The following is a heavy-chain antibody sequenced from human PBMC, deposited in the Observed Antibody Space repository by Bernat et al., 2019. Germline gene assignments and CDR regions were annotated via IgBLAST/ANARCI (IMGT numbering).Heavy chain of an antibody. J-gene: IGHJ3*02. CDR2: IIPIFGTA. V-gene: IGHV1-69*01. CDR1: GGTFSSYA. D-gene: IGHD3-16*02. Sequence: QVQLVQSGAEVKKPGSSVKVSCKASGGTFSSYAISWVRQAPGQGLEWMGGIIPIFGTANYAQKFQGRVTITADESTSTAYMELSSLRSEDTAVHYCARSEAGYDYIWGSYRPSDAFDIWGQGTMVTVSS. CDR3: ARSEAGYDYIWGSYRPSDAFDI.